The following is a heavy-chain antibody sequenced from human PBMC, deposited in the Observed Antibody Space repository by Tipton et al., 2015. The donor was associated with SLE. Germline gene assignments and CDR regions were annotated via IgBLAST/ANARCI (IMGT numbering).Heavy chain of an antibody. V-gene: IGHV4-34*01. CDR2: INHSGST. CDR3: ARDHRMVRGRD. J-gene: IGHJ4*02. D-gene: IGHD3-10*01. Sequence: LRLSCAVYGGSFSDYYWSWIRQPPGKGLEWIGEINHSGSTNYNPSLKSRVTISVDTSKNQFSLKLSSVTAADTAVYYCARDHRMVRGRDWGQGTLVTVSS. CDR1: GGSFSDYY.